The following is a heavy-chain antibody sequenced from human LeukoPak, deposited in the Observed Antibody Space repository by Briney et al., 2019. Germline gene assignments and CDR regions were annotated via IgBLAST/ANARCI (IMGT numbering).Heavy chain of an antibody. Sequence: GGSLRLSCAVSGVTFSTYGLHWVRQAPGKGLEWVAFISYDGSNKYYADSVKGRFTISRDNSKNTLYLEMNSLRPEDTALYCCAKDYSSSSDYFDFWGQGTLVTVSS. V-gene: IGHV3-30*18. CDR3: AKDYSSSSDYFDF. D-gene: IGHD6-13*01. CDR1: GVTFSTYG. CDR2: ISYDGSNK. J-gene: IGHJ4*02.